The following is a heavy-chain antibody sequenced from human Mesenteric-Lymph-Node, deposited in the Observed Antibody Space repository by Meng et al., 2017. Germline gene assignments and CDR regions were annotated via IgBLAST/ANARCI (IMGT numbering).Heavy chain of an antibody. CDR2: FDPEDGET. CDR3: AADLVDSGGFLTDY. D-gene: IGHD6-19*01. V-gene: IGHV1-24*01. J-gene: IGHJ4*02. CDR1: GYTLTELS. Sequence: QVQLVQSGAEVKKPGASVKVSCKVSGYTLTELSMHWVRQAPGKGLEWVGGFDPEDGETIYAQKFQGRVTVTEDTSTDTAYMELSSLRSEDTAFYYCAADLVDSGGFLTDYWGQGTLVTVSS.